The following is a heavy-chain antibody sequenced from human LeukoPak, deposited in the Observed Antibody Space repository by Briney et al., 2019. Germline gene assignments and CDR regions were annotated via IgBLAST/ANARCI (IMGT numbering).Heavy chain of an antibody. CDR1: GFTFSSYI. V-gene: IGHV3-21*01. D-gene: IGHD1-26*01. CDR2: ISTSSSYI. CDR3: ARDKREGAIHDY. Sequence: GGSLRLSCAASGFTFSSYIMNWVRQAPGMGLEWVSYISTSSSYIYYADSVKGRFTISRDNAKNSLYLQMNSLRAEDTAVYYCARDKREGAIHDYWGQGALVTVSS. J-gene: IGHJ4*02.